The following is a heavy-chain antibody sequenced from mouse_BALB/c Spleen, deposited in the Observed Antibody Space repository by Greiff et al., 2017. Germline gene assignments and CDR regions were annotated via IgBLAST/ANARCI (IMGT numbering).Heavy chain of an antibody. J-gene: IGHJ4*01. V-gene: IGHV3-2*02. CDR3: ARRGDYDDYAMDY. CDR2: ISYSGST. CDR1: GYSITSDYA. D-gene: IGHD2-4*01. Sequence: DVKLQESGPGLVKPSQSLSLTCTVTGYSITSDYAWNWIRQFPGNKLEWMGYISYSGSTSYNPSLKSRISITRDTSKNQFFLQLNSVTTEDTATYYCARRGDYDDYAMDYWGQGTSVTVSS.